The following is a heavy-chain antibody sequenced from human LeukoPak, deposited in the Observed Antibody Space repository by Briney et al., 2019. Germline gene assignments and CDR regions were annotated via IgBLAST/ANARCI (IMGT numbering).Heavy chain of an antibody. CDR1: GGSISIYY. CDR2: IYYSGST. CDR3: ARITYYDFWSGPYWYFDL. J-gene: IGHJ2*01. Sequence: PSETLSLTCTVSGGSISIYYWSWIRQPPGKGLEWIGYIYYSGSTNYNPSLKSRVTISVDTSKNQFSLKLSSVTAADTAVYYCARITYYDFWSGPYWYFDLWGRGTLVTVSS. V-gene: IGHV4-59*01. D-gene: IGHD3-3*01.